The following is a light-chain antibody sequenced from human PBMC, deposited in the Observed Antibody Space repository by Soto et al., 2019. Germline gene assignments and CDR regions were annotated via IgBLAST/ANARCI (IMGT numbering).Light chain of an antibody. Sequence: EIVLTQSPATLSLSPGERTTLSCRTRRSVSSYLAWYQQKPGQAPRLLIYDASNRATGIPARFSGSGSGTDFTLTISSPEPEDFAVYYCQQRSNWPPVTFGGGTKVEIK. CDR1: RSVSSY. CDR2: DAS. V-gene: IGKV3-11*01. CDR3: QQRSNWPPVT. J-gene: IGKJ4*01.